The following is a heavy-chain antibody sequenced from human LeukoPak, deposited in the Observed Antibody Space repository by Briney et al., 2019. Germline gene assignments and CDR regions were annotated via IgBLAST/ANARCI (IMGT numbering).Heavy chain of an antibody. CDR2: ISGSGGST. V-gene: IGHV3-23*01. CDR1: GFTFSSYA. D-gene: IGHD1-1*01. Sequence: GGSLRLSCAASGFTFSSYAMSWVRQAPGKGLEGVSTISGSGGSTYSADSVKGRFTISRDNSKNTLYLEMNSLRAEDTAVYYCARDSAGRLYFDYWGQGALVTVSS. CDR3: ARDSAGRLYFDY. J-gene: IGHJ4*02.